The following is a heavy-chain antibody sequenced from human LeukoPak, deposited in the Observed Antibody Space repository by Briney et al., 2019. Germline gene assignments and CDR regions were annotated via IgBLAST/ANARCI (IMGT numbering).Heavy chain of an antibody. CDR2: ISSSGSTI. D-gene: IGHD3-10*02. Sequence: SGGSLRLSCAASGFTFSSYEMNWVRQAPGKGLEWVSYISSSGSTIYYADSVKGRFTISRDNAKNSPYLQMNSLRAEDTAVYYCAKLGITMIGGVWGKGTTVTISS. CDR3: AKLGITMIGGV. CDR1: GFTFSSYE. V-gene: IGHV3-48*03. J-gene: IGHJ6*04.